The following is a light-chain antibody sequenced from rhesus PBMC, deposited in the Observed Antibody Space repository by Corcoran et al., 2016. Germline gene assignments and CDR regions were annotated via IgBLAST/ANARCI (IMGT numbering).Light chain of an antibody. CDR1: ESVSLFGINL. CDR2: QAS. Sequence: DIVLTQSPASLAVSPGQRATITCRASESVSLFGINLIHWYQQKPGQPPKILIYQASNKDTGVPARFSGSEAGTDFTLTINPLEADDAADYYSLQSKNSPPWTFGQGTKVEIK. CDR3: LQSKNSPPWT. J-gene: IGKJ1*01. V-gene: IGKV7-13*01.